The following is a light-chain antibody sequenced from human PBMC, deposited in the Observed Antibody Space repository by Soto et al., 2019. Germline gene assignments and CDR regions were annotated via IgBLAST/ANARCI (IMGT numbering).Light chain of an antibody. J-gene: IGKJ3*01. CDR3: HHYDNSPPFP. Sequence: EIVLTQSPGTLSLSPGERAILSCRASQSINNRYLAWYQQMPGRAPRLLIHGASSRAAGIPDRFSGSGSGTDFTLTINRLKPEDFAVYYCHHYDNSPPFPFGPGTTVDV. CDR2: GAS. CDR1: QSINNRY. V-gene: IGKV3-20*01.